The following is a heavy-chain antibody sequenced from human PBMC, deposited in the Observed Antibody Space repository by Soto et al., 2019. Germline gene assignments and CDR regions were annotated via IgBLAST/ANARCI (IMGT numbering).Heavy chain of an antibody. J-gene: IGHJ5*02. V-gene: IGHV6-1*01. Sequence: PSQTLSLTCAISGDSVSSNSAAWNWIRQSPSRGLEWLGRTCYRSKWYNDYAVSVKSRITINPDTSKNQFSLQLNSVTPEDTAVYYCARATGYSSSWSQNWFDPWGQGTLVTVSS. CDR1: GDSVSSNSAA. CDR3: ARATGYSSSWSQNWFDP. CDR2: TCYRSKWYN. D-gene: IGHD6-13*01.